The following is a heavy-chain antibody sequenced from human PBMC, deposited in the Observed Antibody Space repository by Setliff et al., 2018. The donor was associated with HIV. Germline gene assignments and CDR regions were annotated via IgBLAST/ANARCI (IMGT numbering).Heavy chain of an antibody. Sequence: SVKVSCKFSGYSLTDFSIHWVRQAPGQGLEWMGGIIPSLTIANYEHKFQGRVTITADKSTTTAYMELRSLTSDDTAVYYCARVRLGKNDLTPPRYTHALGYWGQGSLVTVS. CDR1: GYSLTDFS. D-gene: IGHD3-16*02. CDR3: ARVRLGKNDLTPPRYTHALGY. V-gene: IGHV1-69*10. CDR2: IIPSLTIA. J-gene: IGHJ4*02.